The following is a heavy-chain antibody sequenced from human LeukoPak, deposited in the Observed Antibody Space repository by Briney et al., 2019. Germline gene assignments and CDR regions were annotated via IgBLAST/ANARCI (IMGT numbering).Heavy chain of an antibody. J-gene: IGHJ6*04. CDR3: AELGITMIGGV. Sequence: RGGSLRLSCVASGFTLSSYEMNWVRQAPGKGLEWVSYISSSGSTIYYADSVKGRFTISRDNAKNSLYLQMNSLRAEDTAVYYCAELGITMIGGVWGKGTTVTISS. CDR2: ISSSGSTI. CDR1: GFTLSSYE. V-gene: IGHV3-48*03. D-gene: IGHD3-10*02.